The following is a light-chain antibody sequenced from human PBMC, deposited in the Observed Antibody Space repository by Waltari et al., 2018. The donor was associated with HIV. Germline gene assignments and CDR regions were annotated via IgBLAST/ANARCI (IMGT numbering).Light chain of an antibody. Sequence: DIQMTQSPSTLSASVGDRVTITCRARQSISMRLAWYQQKPGQAPKLLIYQASDLESGVPSRFSGSGSETEFTLTISSLQPDDFAVYYCQQYYTYPWTFGQGTKVEIK. CDR2: QAS. CDR1: QSISMR. CDR3: QQYYTYPWT. V-gene: IGKV1-5*03. J-gene: IGKJ1*01.